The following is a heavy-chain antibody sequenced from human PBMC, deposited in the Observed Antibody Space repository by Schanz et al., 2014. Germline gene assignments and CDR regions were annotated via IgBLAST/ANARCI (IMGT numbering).Heavy chain of an antibody. V-gene: IGHV3-23*01. J-gene: IGHJ2*01. CDR2: MSGSGSTA. CDR1: GFTFFGSFA. D-gene: IGHD6-19*01. Sequence: EVQLLESGGGLVQPGGSLRLSCVASGFTFFGSFAMSWVRQAPGKGLEWVSGMSGSGSTADYADSVKGRFTISRDNSRKTLYLQMNSLRADDTAVYYCARLSVAGRPHVNYWYFDLWGRGTLVTVSS. CDR3: ARLSVAGRPHVNYWYFDL.